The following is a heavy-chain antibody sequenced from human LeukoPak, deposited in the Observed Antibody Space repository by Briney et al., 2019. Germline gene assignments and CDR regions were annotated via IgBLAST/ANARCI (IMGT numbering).Heavy chain of an antibody. CDR1: GGSISSYY. D-gene: IGHD3-22*01. J-gene: IGHJ4*02. CDR2: IYYSGST. CDR3: ARAAVDSSGYNAIDY. V-gene: IGHV4-59*01. Sequence: SETLSLACTVSGGSISSYYWSWIRQPPGKGLEWIGYIYYSGSTNYNPSLKSRVTISVDTTNNQISLELSSVPAADTAVYYWARAAVDSSGYNAIDYWGQGTLVTVSS.